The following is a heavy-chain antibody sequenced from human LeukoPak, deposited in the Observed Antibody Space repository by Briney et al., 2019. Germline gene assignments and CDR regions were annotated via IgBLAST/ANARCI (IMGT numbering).Heavy chain of an antibody. V-gene: IGHV3-30*02. Sequence: GGSLRLSCAASGFTFSSYGMHWVRQAPGKGLEWVAFIRYDGSNKYYADSVKGRFTISRDNSKNTLYLQMNSLRAEDTAVYYCAKDSDYDILTGYYDYWGQGTLVTVSS. D-gene: IGHD3-9*01. CDR3: AKDSDYDILTGYYDY. CDR1: GFTFSSYG. CDR2: IRYDGSNK. J-gene: IGHJ4*02.